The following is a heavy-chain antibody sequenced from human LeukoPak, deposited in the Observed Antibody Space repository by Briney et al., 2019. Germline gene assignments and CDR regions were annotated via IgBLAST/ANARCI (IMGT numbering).Heavy chain of an antibody. CDR2: ISSSSYT. CDR3: ARVGPAYCGGDCSNWFDP. Sequence: GGSLRLSCAASGFTFSDYYMSWIRQAPGKGLEWVSYISSSSYTNYADSVKGRFTISRDNAKNSLYLQMNSLRAEDTAVYYCARVGPAYCGGDCSNWFDPWGQGTPVTVSS. CDR1: GFTFSDYY. J-gene: IGHJ5*02. V-gene: IGHV3-11*05. D-gene: IGHD2-21*02.